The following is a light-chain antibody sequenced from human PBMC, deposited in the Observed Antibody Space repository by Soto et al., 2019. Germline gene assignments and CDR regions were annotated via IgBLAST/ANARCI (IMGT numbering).Light chain of an antibody. CDR3: QQRSNWPPIT. CDR2: NAS. J-gene: IGKJ5*01. CDR1: QSVSKY. V-gene: IGKV3-11*01. Sequence: IVLTQSPDTLSLSPGERATLSCTASQSVSKYLAWYQQKPGQAPRLLIYNASNRATGIPVRFSGSGSGTDFTLTISSLEPEDFAVYYCQQRSNWPPITFGQGTRLEIK.